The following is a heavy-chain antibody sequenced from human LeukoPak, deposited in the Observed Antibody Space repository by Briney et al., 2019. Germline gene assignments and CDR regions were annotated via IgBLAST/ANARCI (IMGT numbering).Heavy chain of an antibody. CDR1: GDSISTYF. CDR2: VSYSGST. D-gene: IGHD2-21*02. J-gene: IGHJ3*01. V-gene: IGHV4-59*01. Sequence: SETLSLTCTVSGDSISTYFWSWIRQPPGKGLEWIGYVSYSGSTNYNPSLKSRVTISVDTSKNQFSLRLSSVTAVDTAMYYCARDAAYCGGDCYSASDVWGQGTMVTVSS. CDR3: ARDAAYCGGDCYSASDV.